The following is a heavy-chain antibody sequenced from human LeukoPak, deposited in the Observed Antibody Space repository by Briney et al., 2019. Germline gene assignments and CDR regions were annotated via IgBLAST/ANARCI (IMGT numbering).Heavy chain of an antibody. J-gene: IGHJ4*02. V-gene: IGHV4-31*03. CDR3: ARLVDTATGYFDY. Sequence: PSQALSLTCTVSGGSISSGGYYWSWIRQHPGKGLEWIGYIYYSGSTYYNPSLKSRVTISVDTSKNQFSLKLSSVTAADTAVYYCARLVDTATGYFDYWGQGTLVTVSS. CDR1: GGSISSGGYY. CDR2: IYYSGST. D-gene: IGHD5-18*01.